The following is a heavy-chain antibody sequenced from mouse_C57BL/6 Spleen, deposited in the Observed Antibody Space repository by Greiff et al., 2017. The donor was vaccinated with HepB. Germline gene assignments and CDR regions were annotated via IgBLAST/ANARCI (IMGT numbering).Heavy chain of an antibody. J-gene: IGHJ4*01. CDR1: GFTFSDYG. V-gene: IGHV5-17*01. Sequence: EVQGVESGGGLVKPGGSLKLSCAASGFTFSDYGMHWVRQAPEKGLEWVAYISSGSSTIYYADTVKGRFTISRDNAKNTLFLQMTSLRSEDTAMYYCARYDYDENSFAMDDWGEGTSVTVSS. D-gene: IGHD2-4*01. CDR2: ISSGSSTI. CDR3: ARYDYDENSFAMDD.